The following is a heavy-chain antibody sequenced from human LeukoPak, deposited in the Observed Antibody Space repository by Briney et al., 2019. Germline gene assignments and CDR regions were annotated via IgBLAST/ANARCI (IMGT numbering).Heavy chain of an antibody. CDR2: KKEDGTDK. J-gene: IGHJ4*02. D-gene: IGHD6-13*01. V-gene: IGHV3-7*04. CDR3: ARDSWYSSDY. Sequence: PGRSLILSRAASGFNYAIYAMHSPRHPPGKGLEWGANKKEDGTDKPYLVSVKARYLISRDNPKNSLHLPMNSLSSEDTAVYYCARDSWYSSDYWGQGTLVTVSS. CDR1: GFNYAIYA.